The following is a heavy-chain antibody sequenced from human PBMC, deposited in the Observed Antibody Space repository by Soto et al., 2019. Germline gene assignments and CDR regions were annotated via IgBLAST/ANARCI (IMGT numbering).Heavy chain of an antibody. Sequence: QVQLVQSGAESKTPGASVKVSCKASQYNFTNYYVHWVRQAPGEGLEWMGVFNPSGGTTKYAQRFRGRVIMTRDTSTNTVYMDLRSLRPEDTAVYFCARALYDTDSVPVGAESRYYVMDVWGRGTTVTVSS. CDR3: ARALYDTDSVPVGAESRYYVMDV. V-gene: IGHV1-46*01. CDR1: QYNFTNYY. D-gene: IGHD3-22*01. J-gene: IGHJ6*02. CDR2: FNPSGGTT.